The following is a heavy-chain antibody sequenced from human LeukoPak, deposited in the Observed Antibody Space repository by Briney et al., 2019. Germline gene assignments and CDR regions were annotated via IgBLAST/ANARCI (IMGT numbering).Heavy chain of an antibody. CDR1: GGSFSGYY. J-gene: IGHJ4*02. CDR2: INHSGST. D-gene: IGHD3-22*01. V-gene: IGHV4-34*01. Sequence: SETLSLTCAVYGGSFSGYYWSWIRQPPGKGLEWIGEINHSGSTNYNPSLKTRVTISVDTSKNQFSLKLNSVTAADTAVYFCASLHYYDSGGYSDYWGQGTLVTVSS. CDR3: ASLHYYDSGGYSDY.